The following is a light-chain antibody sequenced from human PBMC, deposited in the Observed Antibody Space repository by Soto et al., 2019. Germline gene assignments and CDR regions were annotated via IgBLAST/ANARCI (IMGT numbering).Light chain of an antibody. CDR1: QSTRRN. CDR3: QQNGSPPPT. J-gene: IGKJ1*01. V-gene: IGKV3-20*01. Sequence: IVLTQSPGTLALSPGERTTLSCRASQSTRRNFAGYQQNPGQGPRLLIYGPPSRPMGTPDGSSGSGSGTDFTLTITSREPEVLQLNYCQQNGSPPPTFGQGTKV. CDR2: GPP.